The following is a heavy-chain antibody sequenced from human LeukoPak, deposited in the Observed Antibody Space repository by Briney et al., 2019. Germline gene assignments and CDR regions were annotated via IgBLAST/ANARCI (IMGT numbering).Heavy chain of an antibody. Sequence: SVKVSCKASGGTFISYAISWVRQAPGQGREWMGGIIPIFGTANYAQKFQGRVTITADESTSTAYMELSSLRSEDTAVYYCARVRFGCSSTSCYGDFDYWGQGTLVTVSS. CDR2: IIPIFGTA. D-gene: IGHD2-2*01. CDR1: GGTFISYA. CDR3: ARVRFGCSSTSCYGDFDY. V-gene: IGHV1-69*13. J-gene: IGHJ4*02.